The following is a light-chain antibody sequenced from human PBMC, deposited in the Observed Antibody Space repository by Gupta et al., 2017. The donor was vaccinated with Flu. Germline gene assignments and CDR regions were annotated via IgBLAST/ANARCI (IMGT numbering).Light chain of an antibody. Sequence: QKVVTKQPSLTVAPGGTVTLTCSSSTGAVTSGYYPSWFQQKPGQAPTTLLYNTNNHHACTPALFSCYLLAGKAALSLSGVHPEDEAEYYCLLYCGGACVFGGGTKLTVL. CDR3: LLYCGGACV. CDR1: TGAVTSGYY. J-gene: IGLJ3*02. V-gene: IGLV7-43*01. CDR2: NTN.